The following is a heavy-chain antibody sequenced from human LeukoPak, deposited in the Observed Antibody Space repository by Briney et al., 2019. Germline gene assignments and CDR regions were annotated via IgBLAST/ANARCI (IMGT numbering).Heavy chain of an antibody. V-gene: IGHV4-4*07. Sequence: SETLSLTCTVSVDSISNYYWSWIRPPAGRGLEYFGRIYSSGSTDYNPSLKSRVTMSVDTSKNQFSLKVRFVTAADTAVYYCARITATSMVNALDLWGQGILVTVSS. CDR2: IYSSGST. CDR3: ARITATSMVNALDL. CDR1: VDSISNYY. J-gene: IGHJ5*02. D-gene: IGHD5-18*01.